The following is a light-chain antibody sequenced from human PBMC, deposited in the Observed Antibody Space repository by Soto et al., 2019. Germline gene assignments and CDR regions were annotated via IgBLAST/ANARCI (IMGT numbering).Light chain of an antibody. CDR3: QQRGNWPLT. J-gene: IGKJ4*01. CDR1: QSVSRS. CDR2: DAS. V-gene: IGKV3-11*01. Sequence: EIRSTLSLATVSLTTGERDTLSCRASQSVSRSLAWFQQKPGQAPRLLIYDASNRATGIPARFSGSGSGTDFTLTISSLEPEDFAIYYCQQRGNWPLTFGGGTKVDIK.